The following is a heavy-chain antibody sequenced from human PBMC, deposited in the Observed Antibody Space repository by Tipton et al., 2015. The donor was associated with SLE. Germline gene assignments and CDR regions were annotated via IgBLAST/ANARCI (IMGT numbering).Heavy chain of an antibody. J-gene: IGHJ6*03. CDR2: IYYSGST. Sequence: TLSLTCTVSGGSISSYYWGWIRQPPGKGLEWIGSIYYSGSTYYNPSLKSRVTISVDTSKNQFSLKLSSVTAADTAVYYCARVCSSGYPYYYYYYMDVWGKGTTVTVSS. V-gene: IGHV4-39*01. CDR3: ARVCSSGYPYYYYYYMDV. D-gene: IGHD3-22*01. CDR1: GGSISSYY.